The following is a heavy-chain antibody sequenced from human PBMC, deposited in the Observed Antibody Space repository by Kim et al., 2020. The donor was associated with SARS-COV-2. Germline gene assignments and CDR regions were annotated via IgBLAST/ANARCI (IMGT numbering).Heavy chain of an antibody. Sequence: LTCAASGFTFDDYAMHWVRQAPGKGLEWVSGISWNSGSIGYADSVKGRFTISRDNAKNSLYLQMNSLRAEDTALYYCAKDMRSSWSGYIPPYYYYGMDVWGQGTTGTGSS. J-gene: IGHJ6*02. V-gene: IGHV3-9*01. CDR1: GFTFDDYA. D-gene: IGHD3-3*01. CDR2: ISWNSGSI. CDR3: AKDMRSSWSGYIPPYYYYGMDV.